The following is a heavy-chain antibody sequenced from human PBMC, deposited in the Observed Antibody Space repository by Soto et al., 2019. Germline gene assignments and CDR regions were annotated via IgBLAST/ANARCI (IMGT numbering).Heavy chain of an antibody. CDR3: GRVAVPARIWGYNWFDH. J-gene: IGHJ5*01. Sequence: SQTLSLTCAVSGGSISSGGYSWSCLRQPPGKGLEWIGYIYHSGSTYYNPSLKSRVTISVDRSKNQFSLKLSSVTAAATAAYHCGRVAVPARIWGYNWFDHWGQGALVAVSS. CDR1: GGSISSGGYS. D-gene: IGHD2-2*01. V-gene: IGHV4-30-2*01. CDR2: IYHSGST.